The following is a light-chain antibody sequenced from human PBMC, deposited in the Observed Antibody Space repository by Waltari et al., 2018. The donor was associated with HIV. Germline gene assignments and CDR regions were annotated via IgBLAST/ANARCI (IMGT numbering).Light chain of an antibody. CDR1: SGHRSYA. CDR3: QTWGTGIRV. CDR2: VTSDGSH. V-gene: IGLV4-69*01. Sequence: QLVLTQSPSASASLGASVKLTRTLSSGHRSYAIAWHQQQPEKGPHHLMKVTSDGSHRKGDGIPDRFSGSSSGAERYLTISSLQSEDEAAYYCQTWGTGIRVFGGGTKLTVL. J-gene: IGLJ3*02.